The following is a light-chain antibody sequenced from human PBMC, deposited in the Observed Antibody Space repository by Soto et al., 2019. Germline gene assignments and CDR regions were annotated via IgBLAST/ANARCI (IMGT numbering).Light chain of an antibody. CDR1: QRLLQSNGNIY. CDR3: MQARQTANT. V-gene: IGKV2-28*01. J-gene: IGKJ5*01. CDR2: LGS. Sequence: DLVSTESVLRFPLAPAHLPSTSRVYSQRLLQSNGNIYLGWYLQKPGQSPQILIHLGSNRASGVPDRFSGSGSGTDFTLNIRRVEAGDVGVYFCMQARQTANTIGQGTRLEI.